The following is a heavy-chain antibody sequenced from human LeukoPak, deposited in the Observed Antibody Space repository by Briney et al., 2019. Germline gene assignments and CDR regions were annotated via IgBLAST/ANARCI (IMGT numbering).Heavy chain of an antibody. CDR2: IYYSGST. J-gene: IGHJ3*02. CDR3: ARNYYYDSSGYYRGMDAFDI. CDR1: GGSISSYY. D-gene: IGHD3-22*01. Sequence: SETLSLTCTVSGGSISSYYWIRQSPGKGLEWIGYIYYSGSTYYNPSLKSRVTISVDTSKNQFSLKLSSVTAADTAVYYCARNYYYDSSGYYRGMDAFDIWGQGTMVTVSS. V-gene: IGHV4-59*12.